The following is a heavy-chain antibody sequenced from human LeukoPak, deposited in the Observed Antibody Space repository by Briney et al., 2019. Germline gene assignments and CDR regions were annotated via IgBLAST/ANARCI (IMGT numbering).Heavy chain of an antibody. CDR2: ISGSGGST. Sequence: GGSLRLSCAASGFIFSSYAMSWVRQAPGKGLEWVSAISGSGGSTYYADSVKGRFTISRDKSKNTLYLQMNSLRAEDTAVYYCAKDSGPGYSYGYIDYWGQGTLVTVSS. J-gene: IGHJ4*02. D-gene: IGHD5-18*01. V-gene: IGHV3-23*01. CDR1: GFIFSSYA. CDR3: AKDSGPGYSYGYIDY.